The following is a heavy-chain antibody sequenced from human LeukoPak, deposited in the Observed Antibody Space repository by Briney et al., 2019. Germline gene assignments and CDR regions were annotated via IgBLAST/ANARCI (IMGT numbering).Heavy chain of an antibody. Sequence: SETLSLTCSVSGGSIRSYYWSWIRQPPGKGLEWIGYIYYSGSTNYNPSLKSRVTISVDTSKNQFSLKLSSVTAADTAVYYCARGQLGGGYNFDYWGQGTLVTVSS. CDR1: GGSIRSYY. V-gene: IGHV4-59*01. D-gene: IGHD5-24*01. CDR2: IYYSGST. J-gene: IGHJ4*02. CDR3: ARGQLGGGYNFDY.